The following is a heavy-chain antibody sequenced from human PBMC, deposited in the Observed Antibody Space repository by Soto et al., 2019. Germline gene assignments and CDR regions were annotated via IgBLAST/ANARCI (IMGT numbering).Heavy chain of an antibody. D-gene: IGHD3-10*01. CDR3: VRDRYSSSGWFDP. Sequence: PSQTLSLTCAISGDSVSSNTAAWNWIRSSPSRGLEWLGRTYYRSRFFSDYAESVKSRIIINPDTSKNQFSLQLKSVTPEDTAVYYCVRDRYSSSGWFDPWGQGTPVTVSS. J-gene: IGHJ5*02. V-gene: IGHV6-1*01. CDR2: TYYRSRFFS. CDR1: GDSVSSNTAA.